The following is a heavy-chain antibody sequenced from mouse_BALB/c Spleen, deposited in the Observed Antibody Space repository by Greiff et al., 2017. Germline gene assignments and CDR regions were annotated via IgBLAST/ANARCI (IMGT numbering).Heavy chain of an antibody. CDR3: ARVDYYGSKYYAMDY. V-gene: IGHV2-6-7*01. CDR1: GFSLTGYG. D-gene: IGHD1-1*01. J-gene: IGHJ4*01. Sequence: VMLVESGPGLVAPSQSLSITCTVSGFSLTGYGVNWVRQPPGKGLEWLGMIWGDGSTDYNSALKSRLSISKDNSKSQVFLKMNSLQTDDTARYYCARVDYYGSKYYAMDYWGQGTSVTVSS. CDR2: IWGDGST.